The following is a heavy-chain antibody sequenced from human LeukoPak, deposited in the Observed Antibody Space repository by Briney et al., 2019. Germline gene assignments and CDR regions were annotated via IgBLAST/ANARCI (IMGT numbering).Heavy chain of an antibody. J-gene: IGHJ6*03. D-gene: IGHD6-19*01. CDR1: GYTFTNYD. V-gene: IGHV1-8*01. CDR2: MNPNSGNT. Sequence: ASVKVSCKASGYTFTNYDINWVRQATGQGLEWMGWMNPNSGNTGYAQKFQGRVTITRNTSISTAYMDLSSLRSDDTAVNYCARRAVAYYYYYYMDVWGKGTTVTVSS. CDR3: ARRAVAYYYYYYMDV.